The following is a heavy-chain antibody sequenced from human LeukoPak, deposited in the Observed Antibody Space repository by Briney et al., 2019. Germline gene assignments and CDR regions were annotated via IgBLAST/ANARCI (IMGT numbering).Heavy chain of an antibody. CDR2: ISDIGLST. J-gene: IGHJ3*01. V-gene: IGHV3-23*01. D-gene: IGHD2/OR15-2a*01. Sequence: GGSLRLSCAASGFIFNSYAMSWFRQVPGKGLEWVSTISDIGLSTYYADSVKGRLTISRDNSKNTLSLLLSSLRADDTAIYYCARISLRAFDVWGQGTTVTVSS. CDR1: GFIFNSYA. CDR3: ARISLRAFDV.